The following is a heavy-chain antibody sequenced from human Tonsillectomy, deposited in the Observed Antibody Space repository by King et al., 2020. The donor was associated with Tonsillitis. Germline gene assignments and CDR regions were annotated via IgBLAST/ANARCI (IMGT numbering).Heavy chain of an antibody. CDR3: GTTAAMGGYNWFDP. D-gene: IGHD2-2*01. Sequence: LVESGGGLVEPGGSLRLSCAASGFTFSNYAMSWVRQAPGKGLEWVSGISGSGGSTYYADTVKGRFTISRDNSKNTLYLQMNSLRVEDTAVYYCGTTAAMGGYNWFDPWGQGTLVTVSS. J-gene: IGHJ5*02. V-gene: IGHV3-23*04. CDR2: ISGSGGST. CDR1: GFTFSNYA.